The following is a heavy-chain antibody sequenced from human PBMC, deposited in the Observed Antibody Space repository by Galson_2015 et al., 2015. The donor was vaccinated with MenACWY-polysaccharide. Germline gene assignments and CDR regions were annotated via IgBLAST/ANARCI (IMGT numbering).Heavy chain of an antibody. CDR2: IDWDDDK. CDR1: GFSLSTSGMC. D-gene: IGHD3-22*01. Sequence: PALVKPTQTLTLTCTFSGFSLSTSGMCVSWIRQPPGKALEWLARIDWDDDKYYSTSLKTRLTISKDTSKNQVVLTMTNMDPVDTATYYCARIGYYYDSSGYYYYFDYWGQGTLVTVSS. CDR3: ARIGYYYDSSGYYYYFDY. V-gene: IGHV2-70*11. J-gene: IGHJ4*02.